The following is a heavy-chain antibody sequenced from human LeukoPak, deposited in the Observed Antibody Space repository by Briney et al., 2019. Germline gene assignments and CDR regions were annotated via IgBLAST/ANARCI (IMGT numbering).Heavy chain of an antibody. V-gene: IGHV4-61*02. J-gene: IGHJ4*02. CDR2: IYTSGGT. D-gene: IGHD6-19*01. CDR1: GGSISSSSYY. CDR3: ARAAEYSSGWYLFDF. Sequence: SETLSLTCTVSGGSISSSSYYWTWIRQPAGKGLEWIGRIYTSGGTNYNPSLKSRVTMSVDTSTNQFSLKLSSVTAADTAMYYCARAAEYSSGWYLFDFWGQGILVTVSA.